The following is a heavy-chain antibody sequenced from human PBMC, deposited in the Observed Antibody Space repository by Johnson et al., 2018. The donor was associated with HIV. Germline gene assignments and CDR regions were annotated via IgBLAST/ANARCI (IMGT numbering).Heavy chain of an antibody. V-gene: IGHV3-7*02. CDR3: AGGSYNDAFDI. J-gene: IGHJ3*02. Sequence: VQLVESGGGLVQPGGSLRLSCAASGFTFSSYWMSWVRQAPGKGLEWVANIKQDGSEKYYVDSVKGRFTISRDNAKNSLYLQMNSLRAEDTAVYYCAGGSYNDAFDIWGQGTMVTVSS. CDR1: GFTFSSYW. D-gene: IGHD1-26*01. CDR2: IKQDGSEK.